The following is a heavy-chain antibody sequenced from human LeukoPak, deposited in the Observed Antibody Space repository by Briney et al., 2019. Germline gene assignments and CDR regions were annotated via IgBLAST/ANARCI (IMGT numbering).Heavy chain of an antibody. CDR1: GYTFTNYG. Sequence: ASVKVSCKTSGYTFTNYGMHWVRQAPGQRLEWMGWINAGNGNTKYSQKFQGRVTITRDTSASTAYMELSSLRSEDTAVYYCARFYGSGSYYNGGFDYWGQGTLVTVSS. V-gene: IGHV1-3*01. D-gene: IGHD3-10*01. CDR3: ARFYGSGSYYNGGFDY. CDR2: INAGNGNT. J-gene: IGHJ4*02.